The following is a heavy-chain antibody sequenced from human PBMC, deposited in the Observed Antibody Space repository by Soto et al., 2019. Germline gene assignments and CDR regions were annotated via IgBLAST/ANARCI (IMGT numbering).Heavy chain of an antibody. D-gene: IGHD3-9*01. CDR3: AKTGPYDILTYWYFDL. Sequence: QLQLQESGPGLVKPSETLSLTCIVSGYSISSSSYYWVWIRQPPGKGLEWIGSIYYSGTTYYNPSLESRVTISIDTSKNQFSLKVSSLTAADTAVYYCAKTGPYDILTYWYFDLWGRGTLVTVSS. CDR1: GYSISSSSYY. CDR2: IYYSGTT. J-gene: IGHJ2*01. V-gene: IGHV4-39*01.